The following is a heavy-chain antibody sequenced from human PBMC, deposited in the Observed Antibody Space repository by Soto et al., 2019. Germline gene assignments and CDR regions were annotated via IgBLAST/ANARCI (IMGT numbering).Heavy chain of an antibody. CDR2: IYQIGKT. V-gene: IGHV4-38-2*01. CDR3: ARLYFSSVRCYHDY. Sequence: KPSETLSLTCGVSGFPVSYGYYWGWIRQPPGKGLEWLGSIYQIGKTYYNPSLKSRLTLSMDTSKNEFSVRLRSVTAADTSVYFCARLYFSSVRCYHDYWGPGVRVTVSS. D-gene: IGHD2-2*01. J-gene: IGHJ4*02. CDR1: GFPVSYGYY.